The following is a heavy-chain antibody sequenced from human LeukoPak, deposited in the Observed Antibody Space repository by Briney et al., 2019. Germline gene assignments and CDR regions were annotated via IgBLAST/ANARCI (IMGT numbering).Heavy chain of an antibody. J-gene: IGHJ4*02. V-gene: IGHV4-59*08. D-gene: IGHD6-19*01. CDR1: GASTSSRY. Sequence: SETLSLTCSASGASTSSRYWSWIRQSPGRTLEWIGHIYNGRSTKYSPSLTSRVTISVDTSKNQFSLSLTSVTAADTAIYYCARTTGWPGFDFWGPGALVTVSS. CDR3: ARTTGWPGFDF. CDR2: IYNGRST.